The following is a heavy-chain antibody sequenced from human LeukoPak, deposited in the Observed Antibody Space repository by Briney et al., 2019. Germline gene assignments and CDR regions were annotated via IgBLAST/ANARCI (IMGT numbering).Heavy chain of an antibody. CDR3: VREKGSWFGKSQGGMDV. Sequence: PGGSLRLSCAASEFTLSSYWMSWVRQAPGKGLEWVANIDEEGSEQHYALKGRFSVSRDNAKNVVFLQMNNLTDEDTAVYYCVREKGSWFGKSQGGMDVWGQGTMVTVSS. CDR2: IDEEGSEQ. V-gene: IGHV3-7*01. D-gene: IGHD3-10*01. J-gene: IGHJ6*02. CDR1: EFTLSSYW.